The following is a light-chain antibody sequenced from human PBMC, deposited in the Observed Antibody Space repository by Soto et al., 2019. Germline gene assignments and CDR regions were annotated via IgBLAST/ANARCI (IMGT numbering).Light chain of an antibody. CDR3: QQSYSTPRT. CDR2: GAS. CDR1: QSINTY. V-gene: IGKV1-39*01. Sequence: DIELTQSPSSLAASVGDRVTITCRASQSINTYLNWYQQKGGKAPKLLIHGASSLQSGVPLRFSASGSGTDFTLTISSLQPEDFATYYCQQSYSTPRTFGQGTKVEIK. J-gene: IGKJ1*01.